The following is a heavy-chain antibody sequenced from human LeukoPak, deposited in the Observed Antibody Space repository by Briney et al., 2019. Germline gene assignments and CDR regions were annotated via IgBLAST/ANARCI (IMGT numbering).Heavy chain of an antibody. CDR1: GGSFSGYY. V-gene: IGHV4-34*01. CDR2: INHSGST. CDR3: ARHPFDY. J-gene: IGHJ4*02. Sequence: SETLSLTCAVYGGSFSGYYWSWIRQPPGKGLEWIGEINHSGSTNYNPSLKSRVTISVDTSKNQFSLKLSSVTAADTAVYYCARHPFDYWGQGTLVTVSS.